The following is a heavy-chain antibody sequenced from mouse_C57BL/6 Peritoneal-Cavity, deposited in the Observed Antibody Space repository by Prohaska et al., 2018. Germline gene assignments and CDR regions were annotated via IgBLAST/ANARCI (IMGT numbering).Heavy chain of an antibody. D-gene: IGHD2-5*01. V-gene: IGHV3-6*01. CDR2: ISYDGSN. CDR3: ASSNYAWFPY. Sequence: TISFTGYSITSGSSWNWIRQFPGNKLEWMGYISYDGSNNYNPSLKNRISITRDTSKNQFFLKLNSVTTEDTARYYGASSNYAWFPYWGQGTLVTVAA. CDR1: GYSITSGSS. J-gene: IGHJ3*01.